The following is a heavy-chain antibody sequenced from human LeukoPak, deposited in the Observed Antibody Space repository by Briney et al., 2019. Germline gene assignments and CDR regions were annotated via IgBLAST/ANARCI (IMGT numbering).Heavy chain of an antibody. CDR3: ASTSCSGGSCYFSYYYYGMDV. CDR2: ISGSGGST. V-gene: IGHV3-23*01. Sequence: GGSLRLSCAASGFTFSSYAMSWVRQAPGKGLEWVSAISGSGGSTYYADSVKGRFTISRDNSKNTLYLQMNSLRAEDTAVYYCASTSCSGGSCYFSYYYYGMDVWGQGTTVTVSS. D-gene: IGHD2-15*01. J-gene: IGHJ6*02. CDR1: GFTFSSYA.